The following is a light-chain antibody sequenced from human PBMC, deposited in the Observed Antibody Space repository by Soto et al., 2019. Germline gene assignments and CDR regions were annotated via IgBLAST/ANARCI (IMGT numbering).Light chain of an antibody. V-gene: IGLV1-47*01. Sequence: QSVLTQPPSACGALGQRVTICCSGRSSNIGSNFVYWYQHLPGTAPKLVIYRNSQRPSGVPDRFSGSKSGTSASLAISGLQSEDEADYYCAGWDDSLSGYVFGPGTKLTVL. J-gene: IGLJ1*01. CDR2: RNS. CDR1: SSNIGSNF. CDR3: AGWDDSLSGYV.